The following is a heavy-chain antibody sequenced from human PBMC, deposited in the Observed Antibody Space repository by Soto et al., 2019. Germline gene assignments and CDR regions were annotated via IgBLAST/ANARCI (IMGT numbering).Heavy chain of an antibody. CDR1: GGTFSSYA. Sequence: SVKVSCKASGGTFSSYAISWVRQAPGQGLEWMGGIIPIFGTANYAQKFQGRVTITADESTSTAYMELSSLRSEDTAVYYCANGYSGYEFYYYYGMDVWGQGITVTVSS. D-gene: IGHD5-12*01. CDR2: IIPIFGTA. CDR3: ANGYSGYEFYYYYGMDV. V-gene: IGHV1-69*13. J-gene: IGHJ6*02.